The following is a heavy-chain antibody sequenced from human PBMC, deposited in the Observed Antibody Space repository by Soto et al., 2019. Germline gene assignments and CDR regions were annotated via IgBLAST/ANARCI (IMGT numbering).Heavy chain of an antibody. CDR3: ARDRGWFGELNWFDP. CDR2: IYYSGST. Sequence: QVQLQESGPGLVKPSQTLSLTCTVSGGSISSGDYYWSWIRQPPGKGLEWIGYIYYSGSTYYNPSLKSRVTISVDTSKNQFSRKLSSVTAADTAVYYCARDRGWFGELNWFDPWGQGTLVTVSS. CDR1: GGSISSGDYY. J-gene: IGHJ5*02. D-gene: IGHD3-10*01. V-gene: IGHV4-30-4*01.